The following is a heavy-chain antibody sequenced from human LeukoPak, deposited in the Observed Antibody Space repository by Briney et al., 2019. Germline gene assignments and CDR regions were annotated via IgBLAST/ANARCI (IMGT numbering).Heavy chain of an antibody. D-gene: IGHD3-22*01. J-gene: IGHJ4*02. Sequence: GGSLRLSCAASEFTFSRYAMHWVRQAPGKGLEWVAVISYDGSNKYYADSVKGRFTISRDNSKNTLYLQMNSLRAEDTAVYYCARGAFYDSSGRTAGFDYWGQGTLVTVSS. CDR3: ARGAFYDSSGRTAGFDY. CDR1: EFTFSRYA. V-gene: IGHV3-30-3*01. CDR2: ISYDGSNK.